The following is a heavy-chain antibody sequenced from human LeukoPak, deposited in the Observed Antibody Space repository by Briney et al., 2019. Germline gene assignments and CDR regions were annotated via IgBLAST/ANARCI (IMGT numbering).Heavy chain of an antibody. CDR3: ARLRPGNYYYYYMDV. CDR1: GGSISSYY. J-gene: IGHJ6*03. V-gene: IGHV4-4*09. Sequence: SETLSLTCTVSGGSISSYYWSWIRQPPGKGLEWIGYIYTSGSTNYNPSLKSRVTISVDTSKNQFFLKLSSVTAADTAVYYCARLRPGNYYYYYMDVWGKGTTVTVSS. CDR2: IYTSGST.